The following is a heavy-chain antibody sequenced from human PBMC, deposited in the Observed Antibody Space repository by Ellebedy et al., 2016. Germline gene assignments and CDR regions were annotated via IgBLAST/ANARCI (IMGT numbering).Heavy chain of an antibody. J-gene: IGHJ4*02. D-gene: IGHD3-3*01. Sequence: GGSLRLSXAASGFAFDNYALTWVRQAPGKGLEWVATIKPDGSDKDYVDSVKGRFTVSRDNAKSSLYLQLNSLRDEDTAVYYCASRNDFWSGYGYWGQGTLVTVSS. CDR1: GFAFDNYA. CDR2: IKPDGSDK. V-gene: IGHV3-7*01. CDR3: ASRNDFWSGYGY.